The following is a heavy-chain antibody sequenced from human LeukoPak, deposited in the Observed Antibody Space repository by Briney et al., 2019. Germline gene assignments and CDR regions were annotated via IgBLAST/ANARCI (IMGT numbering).Heavy chain of an antibody. CDR3: ARDRTGWEGLAFDI. CDR1: GGSISSGSYY. Sequence: PSETLSLTCTVSGGSISSGSYYWSWIRQPAGKGLEWIGRIYTSGSTSYNPSLKSRVTISVDTSKNQFSLKLSSVTAADTAVYYCARDRTGWEGLAFDIWGQGTMVTVSS. D-gene: IGHD1-26*01. CDR2: IYTSGST. V-gene: IGHV4-61*02. J-gene: IGHJ3*02.